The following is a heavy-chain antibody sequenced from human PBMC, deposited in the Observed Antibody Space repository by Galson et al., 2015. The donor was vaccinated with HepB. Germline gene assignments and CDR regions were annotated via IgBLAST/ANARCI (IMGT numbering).Heavy chain of an antibody. CDR3: ARELEHIGTFHYFDS. Sequence: SVKVSCKASGYTFTGYYMHWVRQAPGQGLEWMGWINPNSGGTNYAQKFQGRDTMTRDPSISTAYMELSRLRSDDTAVYYCARELEHIGTFHYFDSGGQGTLVPVSS. CDR1: GYTFTGYY. V-gene: IGHV1-2*02. D-gene: IGHD2-21*01. J-gene: IGHJ4*02. CDR2: INPNSGGT.